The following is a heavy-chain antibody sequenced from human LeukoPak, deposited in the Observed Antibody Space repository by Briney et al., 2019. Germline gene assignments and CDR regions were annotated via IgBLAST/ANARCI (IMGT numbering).Heavy chain of an antibody. D-gene: IGHD6-13*01. CDR2: IIPIFGTA. J-gene: IGHJ6*03. CDR1: GGTFSSYA. V-gene: IGHV1-69*13. CDR3: AGTSSSWDYYYYMDV. Sequence: SVKVSCKASGGTFSSYAISWVRQAPGQGLEWMGGIIPIFGTANYAQKFQGRVTITADESTSTAYMELSSLRSEDTAVYYCAGTSSSWDYYYYMDVWGKGTTVTISS.